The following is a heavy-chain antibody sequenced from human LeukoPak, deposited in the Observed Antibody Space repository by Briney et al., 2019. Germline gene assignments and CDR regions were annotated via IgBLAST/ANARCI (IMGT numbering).Heavy chain of an antibody. Sequence: GGSLRLSCVTSGFNFSSYGMTWVRQAPGKGLEWVSVIYSGGSTYYADSVKGRFTISRDNSKNTLYLQMNSLRVEDTAVYYCALGLVTDYWGQGTLVTVSS. CDR1: GFNFSSYG. CDR3: ALGLVTDY. D-gene: IGHD3-9*01. CDR2: IYSGGST. J-gene: IGHJ4*02. V-gene: IGHV3-66*01.